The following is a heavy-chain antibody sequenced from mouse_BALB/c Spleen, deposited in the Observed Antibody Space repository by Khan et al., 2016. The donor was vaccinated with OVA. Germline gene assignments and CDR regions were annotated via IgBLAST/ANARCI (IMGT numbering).Heavy chain of an antibody. J-gene: IGHJ4*01. D-gene: IGHD2-4*01. CDR2: IWGDGSL. V-gene: IGHV2-3*01. CDR3: AKLTPDYDWMDQ. Sequence: QMQLDESGPGLVAPSQSLSITCTVPGISFTSYGVVWVRQPPGKGLEWRGVIWGDGSLNYHSTLKSRLIISKDNTKCPVFLTLNSLQTEDTATYYCAKLTPDYDWMDQWGQGTAVTVSS. CDR1: GISFTSYG.